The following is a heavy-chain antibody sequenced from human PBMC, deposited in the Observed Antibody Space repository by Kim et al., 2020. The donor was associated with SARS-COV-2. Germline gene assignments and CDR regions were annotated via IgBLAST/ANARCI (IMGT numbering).Heavy chain of an antibody. V-gene: IGHV4-4*02. Sequence: SETLSLTCAVSGGTISSSNWWSWVRQPPGKGLEWIGEIYHSGSTNYNPSLKSRVTISVDKSKNQFSLKLSSVTAADTAVYYCARGEPYYYDSSGYQNWFDPWGQGTLVTVSS. CDR3: ARGEPYYYDSSGYQNWFDP. CDR1: GGTISSSNW. D-gene: IGHD3-22*01. CDR2: IYHSGST. J-gene: IGHJ5*02.